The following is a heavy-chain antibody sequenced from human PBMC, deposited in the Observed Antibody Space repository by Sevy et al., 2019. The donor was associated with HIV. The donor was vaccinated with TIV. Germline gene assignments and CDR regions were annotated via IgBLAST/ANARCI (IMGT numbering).Heavy chain of an antibody. D-gene: IGHD3-22*01. CDR3: AKDQFTPSSGYYRPLDY. CDR2: ISGSGGST. Sequence: GGSLRLSCAASGFTFSSYAMSWVRQAPGKGLEWVSAISGSGGSTYYADSVKGRFTISRDNSKNTLYLQMNSLRAEDTAVYYCAKDQFTPSSGYYRPLDYWGQGTLVTVSS. J-gene: IGHJ4*02. V-gene: IGHV3-23*01. CDR1: GFTFSSYA.